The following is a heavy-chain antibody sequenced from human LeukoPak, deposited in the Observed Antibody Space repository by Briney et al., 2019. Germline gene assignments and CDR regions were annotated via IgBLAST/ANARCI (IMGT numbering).Heavy chain of an antibody. J-gene: IGHJ3*02. CDR2: IYYSGTT. V-gene: IGHV4-39*07. Sequence: PSETLSLTCNVSGGSISSSSYYWGWIRQPPGKGLEWIGNIYYSGTTHYNPSLKSRVTISVDTSKNQFSLKLSSVTAADTAVYYCARARNYYDSSDYYCEGDAFDIWGQGTMVTVSS. CDR3: ARARNYYDSSDYYCEGDAFDI. D-gene: IGHD3-22*01. CDR1: GGSISSSSYY.